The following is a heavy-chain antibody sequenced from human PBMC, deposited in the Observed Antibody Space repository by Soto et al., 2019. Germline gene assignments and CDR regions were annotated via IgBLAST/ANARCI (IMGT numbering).Heavy chain of an antibody. V-gene: IGHV4-31*03. CDR3: DGGGDS. CDR1: GASGRSGGHY. Sequence: SDTLSLTSTFSGASGRSGGHYWSLIRQYPGQGLEWIGYIHNSKNTSSNPSLESRDFITRGTSRNQFSLKLKCVAAADFAVYYCDGGGDSCSQGILVTVSS. D-gene: IGHD3-10*01. CDR2: IHNSKNT. J-gene: IGHJ4*02.